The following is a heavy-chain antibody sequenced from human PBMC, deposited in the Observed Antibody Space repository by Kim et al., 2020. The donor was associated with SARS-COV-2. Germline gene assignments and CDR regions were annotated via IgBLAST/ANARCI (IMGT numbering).Heavy chain of an antibody. Sequence: GGSLRLSCAASGFTFSSYGMHWVRQAPGKGLEWVAVISYDGSNKYYADSVKGRFTISRDNSKNTLYLQMNSLRAEDTAVYYCAKQYGDYFDYWGQGTLVTVSS. CDR3: AKQYGDYFDY. CDR1: GFTFSSYG. CDR2: ISYDGSNK. V-gene: IGHV3-30*18. J-gene: IGHJ4*02. D-gene: IGHD4-17*01.